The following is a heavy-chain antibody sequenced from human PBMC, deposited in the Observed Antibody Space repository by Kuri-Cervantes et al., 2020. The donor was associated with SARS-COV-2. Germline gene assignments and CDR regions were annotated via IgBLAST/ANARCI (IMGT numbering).Heavy chain of an antibody. Sequence: GGSLRLSCAASGFTFSAHDMHWVRQAPGKGLEWVALIWFGGTNKYYADSVKGRFTISRDNSRNTLYLQMNSLRGDDTAVYYCAKERFATGAYFGGGLDFWGQGTLVTVSS. CDR2: IWFGGTNK. CDR1: GFTFSAHD. V-gene: IGHV3-30*02. CDR3: AKERFATGAYFGGGLDF. D-gene: IGHD1-1*01. J-gene: IGHJ4*02.